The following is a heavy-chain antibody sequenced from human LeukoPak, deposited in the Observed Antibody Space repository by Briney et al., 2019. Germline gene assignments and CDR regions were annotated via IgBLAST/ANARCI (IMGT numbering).Heavy chain of an antibody. Sequence: GGSLRLSSAASGFTFSSYWMSWVRQAPGKGLEWVANIKQAGSDKYYVDSVKGRFTISRDNTKNSLYLQMNSLRAEDTAVYYCATAFRGSYDNWGQGTLVTVSS. CDR2: IKQAGSDK. CDR1: GFTFSSYW. CDR3: ATAFRGSYDN. J-gene: IGHJ4*02. D-gene: IGHD1-26*01. V-gene: IGHV3-7*01.